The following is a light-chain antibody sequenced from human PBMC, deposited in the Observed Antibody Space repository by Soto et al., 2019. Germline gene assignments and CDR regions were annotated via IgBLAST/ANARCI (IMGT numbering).Light chain of an antibody. J-gene: IGKJ4*01. CDR3: QQYSDLPLT. V-gene: IGKV1-33*01. CDR1: QDINNY. CDR2: DAS. Sequence: DIQMTQSPSSLSASVGDSVTITCQASQDINNYISWYQLKPGTAPKLLIYDASILETGVPTRFSGKRSGTDFTFSISSLQPEDFSSYYCQQYSDLPLTFGGGTKVGIK.